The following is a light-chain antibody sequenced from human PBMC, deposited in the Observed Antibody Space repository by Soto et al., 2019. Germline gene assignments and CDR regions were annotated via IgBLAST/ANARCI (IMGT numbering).Light chain of an antibody. CDR2: DAS. Sequence: EIVLTQSPSTLSFSPVERATLSCRASQSVSSYLARYQQKPGQAPRLLIYDASNRATGIPARFSGSGSGTDFTLTISSLEPEDFAVYYCQQRSNWLTFGGGTKVDIK. CDR1: QSVSSY. J-gene: IGKJ4*01. V-gene: IGKV3-11*01. CDR3: QQRSNWLT.